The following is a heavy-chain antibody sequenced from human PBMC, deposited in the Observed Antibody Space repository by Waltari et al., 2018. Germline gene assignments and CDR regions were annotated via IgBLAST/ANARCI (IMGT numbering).Heavy chain of an antibody. Sequence: ELQVVESGGGLIQPGASLRLSCAASGFTVRSTYMAWVRQAPGKGPEWGSVIFTSGRTYHADSVKGRFTISRDNSENTVHLQMKNLTAEDTALYYCARATNWVLEAFDLWGQGTMVTVSP. J-gene: IGHJ3*01. V-gene: IGHV3-53*01. CDR1: GFTVRSTY. D-gene: IGHD1-1*01. CDR2: IFTSGRT. CDR3: ARATNWVLEAFDL.